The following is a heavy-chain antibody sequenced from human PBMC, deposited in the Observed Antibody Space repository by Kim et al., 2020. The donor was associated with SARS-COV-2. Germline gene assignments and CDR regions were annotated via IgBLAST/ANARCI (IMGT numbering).Heavy chain of an antibody. CDR2: IKSKTDGGTT. V-gene: IGHV3-15*01. Sequence: GGSLRLSCAASGFTFSNAWMSWVRQAPGKGLEWVGRIKSKTDGGTTDYAAPVKGRFTISRDDSKNTLYLQMNSLKTEDTAVYYCTTEIPLNYDYVWGSSPGAFDIWGQGTMVTVSS. D-gene: IGHD3-16*01. CDR3: TTEIPLNYDYVWGSSPGAFDI. CDR1: GFTFSNAW. J-gene: IGHJ3*02.